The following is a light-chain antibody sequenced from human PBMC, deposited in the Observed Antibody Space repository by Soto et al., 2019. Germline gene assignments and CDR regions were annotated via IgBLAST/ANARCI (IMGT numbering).Light chain of an antibody. J-gene: IGKJ3*01. CDR2: WAS. CDR1: QSVLYSSNNKNY. Sequence: DIVMTQSPDSLAVSLGERATINCKSSQSVLYSSNNKNYLAWYQQKPGQPPKLFIYWASTREPGVPDRFSGSGSGTEFTLTNSSLQAEDVAVYYCQQFYSTPLTFGPGTKVDIK. V-gene: IGKV4-1*01. CDR3: QQFYSTPLT.